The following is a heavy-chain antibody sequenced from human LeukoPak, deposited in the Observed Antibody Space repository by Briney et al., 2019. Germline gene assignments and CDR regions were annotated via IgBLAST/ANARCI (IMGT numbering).Heavy chain of an antibody. Sequence: PGGSLRLSCAASGFTVSSNYMSWVRQAPGQGLEWVSVIFSGGSTYYAASVKCRFTISRDNAQNSLYLQMNSRRAEDTAVYYCARGGGSYGSIDAFDIWGQGTMVTVSS. J-gene: IGHJ3*02. V-gene: IGHV3-53*01. CDR2: IFSGGST. CDR1: GFTVSSNY. CDR3: ARGGGSYGSIDAFDI. D-gene: IGHD1-26*01.